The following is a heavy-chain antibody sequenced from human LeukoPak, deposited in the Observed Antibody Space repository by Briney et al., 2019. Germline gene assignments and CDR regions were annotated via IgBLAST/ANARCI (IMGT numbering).Heavy chain of an antibody. CDR2: ISGTCGST. D-gene: IGHD4-17*01. V-gene: IGHV3-23*01. CDR3: AKGRITVTYLGPDY. CDR1: GFTFSSYA. J-gene: IGHJ4*02. Sequence: PGGSLRLSCAASGFTFSSYAMNWVRQAPGKGLEWVSGISGTCGSTYYADSVKGRFTISRDNSKNTLYLQMNSLRAEDTAVYYCAKGRITVTYLGPDYWGQGPLVTVSS.